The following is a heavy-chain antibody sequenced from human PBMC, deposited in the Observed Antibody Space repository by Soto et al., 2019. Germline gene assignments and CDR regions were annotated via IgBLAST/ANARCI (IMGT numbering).Heavy chain of an antibody. CDR2: IYHSGST. Sequence: PSETLSLTCAVSGGSISSSNWWSWVRQPPGKGLEWIGEIYHSGSTNYNPSLKSRVTISVDKSKNQFSLKLSSVTAADTAVYYCARVSSGSSNWFDPWGQGTLVTVSS. V-gene: IGHV4-4*02. CDR1: GGSISSSNW. D-gene: IGHD3-10*01. J-gene: IGHJ5*02. CDR3: ARVSSGSSNWFDP.